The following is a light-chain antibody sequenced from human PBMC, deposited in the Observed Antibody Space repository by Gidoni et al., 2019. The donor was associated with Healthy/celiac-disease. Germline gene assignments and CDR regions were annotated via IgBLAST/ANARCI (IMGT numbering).Light chain of an antibody. J-gene: IGKJ1*01. Sequence: DIQMTQSPSTLSASVGDRVTITCRASQSISSWLAWYQQKPGKAPKLLIYDASSLESGVPSRFSGSVSGTEFTLTISSLQPDDFATYYCQPYNSYPKTFGHGTKVEIK. V-gene: IGKV1-5*01. CDR1: QSISSW. CDR2: DAS. CDR3: QPYNSYPKT.